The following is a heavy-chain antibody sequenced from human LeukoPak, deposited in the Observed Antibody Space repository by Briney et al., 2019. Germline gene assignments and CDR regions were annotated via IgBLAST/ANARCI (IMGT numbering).Heavy chain of an antibody. J-gene: IGHJ5*02. CDR3: AGNTAMVTLDWFDP. Sequence: SETLSLTCTVSGGSVSSGSYYWSWIRQPPGKGLEWIGYIYYSGSTNYNPSLKSRVTISVDTSKNQFSLKLSSVTAADTAVYCCAGNTAMVTLDWFDPWGQGTLVTVSS. CDR2: IYYSGST. CDR1: GGSVSSGSYY. V-gene: IGHV4-61*01. D-gene: IGHD5-18*01.